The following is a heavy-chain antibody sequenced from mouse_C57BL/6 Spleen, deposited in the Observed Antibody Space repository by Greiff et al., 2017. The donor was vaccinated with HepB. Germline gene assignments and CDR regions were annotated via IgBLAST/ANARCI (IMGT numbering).Heavy chain of an antibody. CDR2: INPSSGYT. Sequence: VQLQQSGAELAKPGASVKLSCKASGYTFTSYWMHWVKQRPGQGLEWIGYINPSSGYTKYNQKFKDKATLTADKSSSTAYMQLSSLTYEDSAVYDCARYGYGSSHGRGYWGQGTTLTVSS. CDR3: ARYGYGSSHGRGY. D-gene: IGHD1-1*01. V-gene: IGHV1-7*01. CDR1: GYTFTSYW. J-gene: IGHJ2*01.